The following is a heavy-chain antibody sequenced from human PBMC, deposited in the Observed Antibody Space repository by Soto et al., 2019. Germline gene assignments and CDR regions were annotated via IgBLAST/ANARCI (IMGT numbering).Heavy chain of an antibody. CDR2: ISYDGSNK. Sequence: GGSLRLSCAASGFTFSSYAMHWVRQAPGKGLEWVAVISYDGSNKYYADSVKGRFTISRDNSKNTLYLQMNSLRAEDTAVYYCARDSIVVVPAAISYGMDVWGQGTTVTVSS. D-gene: IGHD2-2*01. CDR1: GFTFSSYA. CDR3: ARDSIVVVPAAISYGMDV. J-gene: IGHJ6*02. V-gene: IGHV3-30-3*01.